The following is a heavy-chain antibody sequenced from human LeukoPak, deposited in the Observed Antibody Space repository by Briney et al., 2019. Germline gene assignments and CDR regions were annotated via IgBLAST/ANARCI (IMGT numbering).Heavy chain of an antibody. D-gene: IGHD3-9*01. Sequence: ASVKVSCKASVYTFTGYYMHWVRQAPGQGLEWMGWINPNSGGTNYAQKFQGRVTMTSDTSISTAYMKLSRLRSDDTTVHYSARDDYDILTGYYKGLDYWGQGTLVTVSS. V-gene: IGHV1-2*02. J-gene: IGHJ4*02. CDR1: VYTFTGYY. CDR2: INPNSGGT. CDR3: ARDDYDILTGYYKGLDY.